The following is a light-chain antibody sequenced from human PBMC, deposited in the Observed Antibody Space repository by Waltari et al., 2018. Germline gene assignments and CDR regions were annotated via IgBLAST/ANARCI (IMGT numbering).Light chain of an antibody. J-gene: IGLJ3*02. V-gene: IGLV2-11*01. CDR1: SSDVGGYNY. CDR3: CSYAGSYTSWV. Sequence: QSALTQPRSVSGSPGQSVTISCTGTSSDVGGYNYVSWYQQHPGKAPKRMIYDVSKRPSGVPDRFSGSKSGNTASLTISGLQAEDEADYYCCSYAGSYTSWVFGGGTKLTVL. CDR2: DVS.